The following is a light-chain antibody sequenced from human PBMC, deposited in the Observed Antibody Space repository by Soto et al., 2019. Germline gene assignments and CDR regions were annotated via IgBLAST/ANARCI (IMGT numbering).Light chain of an antibody. J-gene: IGKJ1*01. CDR3: QHYNNNSWT. Sequence: IQMTHSPSTLSASILDRVTVTCRASQHTSSWLACYQHQAGEAPKLLIFDASSLQSGVPSRFSGSGSGTDFTLPISGLQSDDFATYFCQHYNNNSWTFGQGTKVDIK. CDR2: DAS. CDR1: QHTSSW. V-gene: IGKV1-5*01.